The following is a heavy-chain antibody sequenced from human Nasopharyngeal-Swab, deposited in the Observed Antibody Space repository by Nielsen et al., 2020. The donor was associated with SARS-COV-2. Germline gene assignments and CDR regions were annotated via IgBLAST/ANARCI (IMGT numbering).Heavy chain of an antibody. J-gene: IGHJ1*01. CDR2: IYDIGSA. V-gene: IGHV4-4*02. CDR1: GDSLSSSNW. Sequence: SETLSLTCTVSGDSLSSSNWCCCVRHPPGGQRQWFVQIYDIGSATYNTSLKSRVTISIDRSENHFSLQMTSVTAADTALYYCVRHRRFSGWCFQDWGLGTLVTVSS. D-gene: IGHD6-19*01. CDR3: VRHRRFSGWCFQD.